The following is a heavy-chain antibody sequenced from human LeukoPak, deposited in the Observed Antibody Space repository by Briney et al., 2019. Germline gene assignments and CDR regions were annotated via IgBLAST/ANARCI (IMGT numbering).Heavy chain of an antibody. D-gene: IGHD3-22*01. V-gene: IGHV4-59*01. CDR1: GGSISSYY. CDR3: ARDHSNYYDSSGYDY. CDR2: IHYSGST. J-gene: IGHJ4*02. Sequence: SETLSLTCTVSGGSISSYYWSWIRQPPGKGLEWIGNIHYSGSTNYSPSLKSRVTISVDTSKNQFSLKLSSVTAADTAVYYCARDHSNYYDSSGYDYWGQGTLVTVSS.